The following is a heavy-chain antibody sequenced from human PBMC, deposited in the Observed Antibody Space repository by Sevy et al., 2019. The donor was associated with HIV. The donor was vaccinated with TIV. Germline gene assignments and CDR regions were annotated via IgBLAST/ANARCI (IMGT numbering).Heavy chain of an antibody. CDR2: IRRNSHEPYGGTT. V-gene: IGHV3-49*03. J-gene: IGHJ4*02. D-gene: IGHD5-12*01. Sequence: GGSLRLSCTSSGFTFGDYAMSWFRQAPGKGLEWVAFIRRNSHEPYGGTTEYAALVKGRFTISRDDSKSIAYLQMKSLKTEDTAVYYCTRALATADTPEYYFDYWGQGILVTVSS. CDR1: GFTFGDYA. CDR3: TRALATADTPEYYFDY.